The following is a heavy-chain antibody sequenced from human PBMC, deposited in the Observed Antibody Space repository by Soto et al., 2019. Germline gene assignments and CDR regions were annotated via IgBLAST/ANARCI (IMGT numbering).Heavy chain of an antibody. J-gene: IGHJ4*02. V-gene: IGHV3-20*04. CDR2: INRDGGST. D-gene: IGHD4-17*01. CDR1: GFPFDDYG. CDR3: ARAPGYYGDFFDY. Sequence: GGSLRLSCAASGFPFDDYGMSWVRQAPGKGLEWVSGINRDGGSTGYSDSVKSRFTTSRDNAKTSLYLQMNSLRAEDTAFYYCARAPGYYGDFFDYWGQGTLVTVSS.